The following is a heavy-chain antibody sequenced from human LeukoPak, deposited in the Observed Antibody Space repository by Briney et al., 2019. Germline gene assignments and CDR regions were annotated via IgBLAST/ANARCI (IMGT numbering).Heavy chain of an antibody. CDR1: GGSFSGYY. V-gene: IGHV4-34*01. CDR3: ATSRGYYDSSGYYVHTFDY. CDR2: IYYSGST. D-gene: IGHD3-22*01. Sequence: SETLSLTCAVYGGSFSGYYWSWIRQPPGKGLEWIGSIYYSGSTYYNPSLKSRVTISVDTSKNQFSLKLSSVTAADTAVYYCATSRGYYDSSGYYVHTFDYWGQGTLVTVSS. J-gene: IGHJ4*02.